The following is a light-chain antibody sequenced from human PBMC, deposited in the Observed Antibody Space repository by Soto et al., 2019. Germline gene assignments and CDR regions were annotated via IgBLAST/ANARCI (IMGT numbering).Light chain of an antibody. V-gene: IGKV3-20*01. CDR1: HSVSSSY. J-gene: IGKJ3*01. Sequence: SPATLSLSKGERATLSCRASHSVSSSYLAWYQQKPGQAPRLLIYGASSRATGIPDRFSGSGSGTDFTLTISSLQPDDFATYYCQHYNSYSEAFGHGTSVAI. CDR3: QHYNSYSEA. CDR2: GAS.